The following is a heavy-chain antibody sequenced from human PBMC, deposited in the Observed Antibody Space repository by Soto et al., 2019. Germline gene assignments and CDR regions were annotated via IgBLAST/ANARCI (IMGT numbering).Heavy chain of an antibody. J-gene: IGHJ6*02. V-gene: IGHV4-31*03. CDR3: ARGSSIAGLYYGMDV. Sequence: TLSLTFTVSGGSISSGGYYWTSLRQHPGKGLEWIGYNYYSGITYYNPSLKSRVTISLDTSKNQFSLKLSSVTAEDTAVYYCARGSSIAGLYYGMDVWGQGTTVTVSS. D-gene: IGHD6-6*01. CDR1: GGSISSGGYY. CDR2: NYYSGIT.